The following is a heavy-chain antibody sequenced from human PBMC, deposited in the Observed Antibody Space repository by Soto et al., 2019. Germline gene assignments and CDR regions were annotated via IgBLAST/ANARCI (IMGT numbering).Heavy chain of an antibody. CDR3: ARDTGGGYDNSAYYYPEAVRFFDL. V-gene: IGHV4-4*02. CDR2: IFHGGVT. D-gene: IGHD3-22*01. CDR1: GGSLNSSNW. J-gene: IGHJ2*01. Sequence: QVQVQESGPGLVKPSGTLSLTCAVSGGSLNSSNWWSWVRQPPGKGLEWIGEIFHGGVTNYNPSLKSRVTISVDKSKKQLSLKLSSVTAADTAIYYCARDTGGGYDNSAYYYPEAVRFFDLWGRGTLVTVSS.